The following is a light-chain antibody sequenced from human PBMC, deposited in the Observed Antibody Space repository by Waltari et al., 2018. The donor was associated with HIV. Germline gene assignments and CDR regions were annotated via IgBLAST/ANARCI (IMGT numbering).Light chain of an antibody. CDR3: QQSYSTPRT. Sequence: DIQMTQSPSSLSASVGDRVTITCRASQNISSYLSWYQQKPGKAPKGLIYAASSLQSGVPSRFSGSGSGTDFNISISSLQLEDFATYYCQQSYSTPRTFGQGTKVEIK. V-gene: IGKV1-39*01. J-gene: IGKJ1*01. CDR2: AAS. CDR1: QNISSY.